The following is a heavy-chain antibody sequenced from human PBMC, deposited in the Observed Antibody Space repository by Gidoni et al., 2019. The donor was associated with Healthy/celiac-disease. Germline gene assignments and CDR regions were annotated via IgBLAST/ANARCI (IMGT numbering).Heavy chain of an antibody. D-gene: IGHD4-17*01. CDR1: GGSISSGGYY. CDR3: ARDYGDYRGAGGRFDI. CDR2: IYYSGNT. Sequence: QVQPQESGPGLVKPSQPLSPTCTVAGGSISSGGYYWSWIRQHPGKGLEWIGYIYYSGNTYYNPSLKSRVTISVDTSKNQFSLKLSSVTAADTAVYYCARDYGDYRGAGGRFDIWGQGTMVTVSS. J-gene: IGHJ3*02. V-gene: IGHV4-31*03.